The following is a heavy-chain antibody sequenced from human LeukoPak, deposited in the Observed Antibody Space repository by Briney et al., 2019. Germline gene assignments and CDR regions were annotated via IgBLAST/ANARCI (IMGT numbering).Heavy chain of an antibody. V-gene: IGHV3-23*01. J-gene: IGHJ4*02. CDR1: GFTFNNYA. CDR2: ISGSGDNT. Sequence: GGSLRLSCAASGFTFNNYAITWVRQAPGKGLEWVSAISGSGDNTYYRDSVKGRFTVSRDNSKNTLYLQMNGLRAEDTAVYYCAKTQGYFDYWGQGTLVTVSS. CDR3: AKTQGYFDY.